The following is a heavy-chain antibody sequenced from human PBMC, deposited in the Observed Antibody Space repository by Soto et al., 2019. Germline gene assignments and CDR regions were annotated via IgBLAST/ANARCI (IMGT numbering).Heavy chain of an antibody. Sequence: SETLSLTCIVSGESISSSSYYWGWIRQPPGKGLEWIGSIYYSGRTYYNPSFKSRVTISIDTSKNQLSLKLSSVTATDTAVYYCARQRTTVVTQAYFDHWGQGALVTVCS. D-gene: IGHD2-21*02. CDR2: IYYSGRT. CDR3: ARQRTTVVTQAYFDH. V-gene: IGHV4-39*01. J-gene: IGHJ4*02. CDR1: GESISSSSYY.